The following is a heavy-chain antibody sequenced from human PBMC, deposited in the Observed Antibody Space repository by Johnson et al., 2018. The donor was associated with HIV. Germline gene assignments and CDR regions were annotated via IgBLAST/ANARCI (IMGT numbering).Heavy chain of an antibody. Sequence: VQLVESGGGVVQPGRSLRLSCAASGFTFSSYAMHWVRQAPGKGLAWVAVISYDGSNKYYADSVKGRFTISRDNSKNTLYLQMNSLRAEDTAVYYCARPSEDYSSSSGDAFDIWGQGTMVTVSS. CDR3: ARPSEDYSSSSGDAFDI. CDR1: GFTFSSYA. J-gene: IGHJ3*02. D-gene: IGHD6-6*01. V-gene: IGHV3-30*04. CDR2: ISYDGSNK.